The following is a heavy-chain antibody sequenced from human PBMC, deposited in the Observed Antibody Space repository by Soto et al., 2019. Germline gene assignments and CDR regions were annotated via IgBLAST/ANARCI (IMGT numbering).Heavy chain of an antibody. V-gene: IGHV1-18*01. D-gene: IGHD3-22*01. CDR2: ISAYNGNT. CDR3: ARASLDYYDSSGYDDP. J-gene: IGHJ5*02. Sequence: ASVKVSCKASGYTFTSYGISCVRQAPGQGLEWMGWISAYNGNTNYAQKLQGRVTMTTDTSTSTAYMELRSLRPDDTAVYYCARASLDYYDSSGYDDPWGQGTLVTVSS. CDR1: GYTFTSYG.